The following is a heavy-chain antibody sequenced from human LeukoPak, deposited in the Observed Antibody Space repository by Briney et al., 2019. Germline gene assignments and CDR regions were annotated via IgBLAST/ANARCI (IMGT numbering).Heavy chain of an antibody. V-gene: IGHV3-15*01. J-gene: IGHJ4*02. CDR1: GFTFSNDC. CDR2: IKSKTDGGTT. D-gene: IGHD4-23*01. Sequence: GGSLRLSCAASGFTFSNDCMSWVRQAPGKGLEWVGRIKSKTDGGTTDYAAPVKDRFAISRDDSKNTLYLPMNSLETEDAAVYSCSTFSNIPVVRGQNWGQGTLVTVSS. CDR3: STFSNIPVVRGQN.